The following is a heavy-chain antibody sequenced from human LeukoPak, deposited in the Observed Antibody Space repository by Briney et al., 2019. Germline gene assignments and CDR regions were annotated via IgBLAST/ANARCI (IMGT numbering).Heavy chain of an antibody. J-gene: IGHJ4*02. D-gene: IGHD3-16*01. CDR1: RFTFSSYE. V-gene: IGHV3-48*03. CDR3: ARSVGSYVDY. CDR2: ISSSGSTI. Sequence: GGSLRLSCAASRFTFSSYEMNWVRQAPGKGLEWVSYISSSGSTIYYADSLKGRFTISRGNAKNSLYLQMNTLRAEDTAVYYCARSVGSYVDYWGQGTLVTVSS.